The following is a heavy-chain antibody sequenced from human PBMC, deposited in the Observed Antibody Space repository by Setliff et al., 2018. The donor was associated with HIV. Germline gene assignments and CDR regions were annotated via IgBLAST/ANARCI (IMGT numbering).Heavy chain of an antibody. D-gene: IGHD1-1*01. CDR2: ISGGST. Sequence: PGGSLRLSCAASGFTVSSNEMSWVRQAPGKGLEWVSSISGGSTYYADSRKGRFTISRDNSKNTLHLQMNSLRAEDTAVYYCARETRPGLTRSGFDYWGQGTLVTVSS. CDR3: ARETRPGLTRSGFDY. J-gene: IGHJ4*02. V-gene: IGHV3-66*01. CDR1: GFTVSSNE.